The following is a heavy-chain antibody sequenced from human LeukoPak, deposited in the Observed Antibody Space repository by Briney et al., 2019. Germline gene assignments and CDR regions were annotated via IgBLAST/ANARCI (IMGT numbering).Heavy chain of an antibody. D-gene: IGHD2/OR15-2a*01. CDR2: ISGSGSKI. J-gene: IGHJ4*02. CDR1: GFTFSSYE. CDR3: ARKGHCNTEYCPEDY. V-gene: IGHV3-48*03. Sequence: QPGGSLRLSCEASGFTFSSYETNWVRQAPGKGLEWVSYISGSGSKIHYADSVKGRFTISRDNAKNSLYLQMNALRDEDTAVYYCARKGHCNTEYCPEDYWGQGTLVTVSS.